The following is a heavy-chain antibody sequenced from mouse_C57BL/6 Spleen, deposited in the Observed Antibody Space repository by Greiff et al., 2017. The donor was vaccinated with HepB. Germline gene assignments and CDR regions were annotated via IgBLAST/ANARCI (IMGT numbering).Heavy chain of an antibody. V-gene: IGHV1-64*01. CDR2: IHPNSGST. J-gene: IGHJ1*03. CDR3: ARELYYGMGYFDV. D-gene: IGHD1-1*01. CDR1: GYTFTSYW. Sequence: QVQLQQFGAELVKPGASVKLSCKASGYTFTSYWMHWVKQRPGQGLEWIGMIHPNSGSTNYNEKFKSKATLTVDKSSSTAYMQLSSLTSEDSAVYYCARELYYGMGYFDVWGTGTTVTVSS.